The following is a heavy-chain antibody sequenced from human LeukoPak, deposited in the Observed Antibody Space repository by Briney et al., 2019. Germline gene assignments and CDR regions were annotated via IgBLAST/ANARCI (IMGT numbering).Heavy chain of an antibody. V-gene: IGHV3-30*18. CDR3: AKDSHNYDSSGYSEYNWFDP. CDR2: ISYDGSNK. CDR1: GFAFSNFA. D-gene: IGHD3-22*01. Sequence: PGGSLRLSCAASGFAFSNFAMHWVRQAPGKGLEWVAVISYDGSNKYYADSVKGRFTISRDNSKNTLYLQMNSLRAEDTAVYYCAKDSHNYDSSGYSEYNWFDPWGQGTLVTVSS. J-gene: IGHJ5*02.